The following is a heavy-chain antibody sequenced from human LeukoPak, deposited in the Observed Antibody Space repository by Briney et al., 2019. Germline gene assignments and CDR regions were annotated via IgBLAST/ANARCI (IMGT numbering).Heavy chain of an antibody. CDR2: IKSKTDGGTT. V-gene: IGHV3-15*01. CDR3: TTMTKYYYDSSGYLDFDY. Sequence: PGGSLRLSCAASGFTFSNAWMSWVRQAPGKGREWVGRIKSKTDGGTTDYAAPVNGRFTISRDDSKNTLYLQMNSLKTEDTAVYYCTTMTKYYYDSSGYLDFDYWGQGTLVTVSS. J-gene: IGHJ4*02. D-gene: IGHD3-22*01. CDR1: GFTFSNAW.